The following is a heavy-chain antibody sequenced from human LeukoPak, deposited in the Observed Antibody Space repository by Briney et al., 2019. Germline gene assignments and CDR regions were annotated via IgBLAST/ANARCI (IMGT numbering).Heavy chain of an antibody. V-gene: IGHV3-7*01. CDR3: AGGGGYLIDY. D-gene: IGHD3-22*01. J-gene: IGHJ4*02. Sequence: GGFLRLSCTASGFTFSSYWMNWVRQVPGKELEWVAIIKSDGTEEHYLDSVKGRFTISRDNANNLLFLQMNNLRAEDTAVYYCAGGGGYLIDYWGQGTLVTVSS. CDR2: IKSDGTEE. CDR1: GFTFSSYW.